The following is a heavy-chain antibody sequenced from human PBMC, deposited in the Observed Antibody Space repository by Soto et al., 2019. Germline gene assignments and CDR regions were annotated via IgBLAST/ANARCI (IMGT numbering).Heavy chain of an antibody. J-gene: IGHJ4*02. CDR2: ISYDGSNK. CDR3: ATPRGDSSGYYNAGGEDY. V-gene: IGHV3-30*03. D-gene: IGHD3-22*01. Sequence: QVQLVESGGGVVQPGRSLRLSCAASGFTFSSYGMHWVRQAPGKGLEWVAVISYDGSNKYYADSVKGRFTISRDNSKNTLYQEMDSLRAEDTAVYYCATPRGDSSGYYNAGGEDYWGQGTLVTVSS. CDR1: GFTFSSYG.